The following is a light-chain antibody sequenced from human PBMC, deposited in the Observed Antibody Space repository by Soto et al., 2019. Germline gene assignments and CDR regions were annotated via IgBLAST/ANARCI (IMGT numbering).Light chain of an antibody. J-gene: IGKJ4*01. CDR2: GAS. V-gene: IGKV3-20*01. Sequence: DIVLTQSPGTLYLSPGERATLSCRASQSVSNNYLAWYQQKPGQAPRLLIYGASRRATGIPDRFSGSGSETDLTLTISRLEPEDFAVYSCQQYGSSPLTFGGGTKVEIK. CDR1: QSVSNNY. CDR3: QQYGSSPLT.